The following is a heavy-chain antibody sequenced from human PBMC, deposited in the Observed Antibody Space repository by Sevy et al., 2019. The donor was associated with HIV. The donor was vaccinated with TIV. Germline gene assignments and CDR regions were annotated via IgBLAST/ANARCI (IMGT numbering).Heavy chain of an antibody. J-gene: IGHJ6*03. CDR3: ARGGDYGDYRGYYYYMDV. V-gene: IGHV3-74*01. CDR1: GFTFSSYW. Sequence: GGSLRLSCAASGFTFSSYWMHWVRQAPGKGLVWVSRINSDGSSTSYADSVKGRFTISRDNAKNTLYLQMNSLRAEDTAVYYCARGGDYGDYRGYYYYMDVWGKGTTVTVSS. D-gene: IGHD4-17*01. CDR2: INSDGSST.